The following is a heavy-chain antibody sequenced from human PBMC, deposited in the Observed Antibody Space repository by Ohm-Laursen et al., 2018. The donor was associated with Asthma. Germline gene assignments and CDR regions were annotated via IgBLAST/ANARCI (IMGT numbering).Heavy chain of an antibody. CDR2: ISYDGSNK. Sequence: SLRLSCAAPGFTFSSYAMHWVRQAPGKGLEWVAVISYDGSNKYYADSVKGRFTISRDNSKNTLYLQMNSLRAEDTAVYYCARGIAVASGTQHWGQGTLVTVSS. D-gene: IGHD6-19*01. J-gene: IGHJ1*01. CDR1: GFTFSSYA. V-gene: IGHV3-30-3*01. CDR3: ARGIAVASGTQH.